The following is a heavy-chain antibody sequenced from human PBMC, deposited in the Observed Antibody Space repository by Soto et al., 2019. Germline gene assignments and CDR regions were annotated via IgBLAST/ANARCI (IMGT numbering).Heavy chain of an antibody. CDR3: ARNDAFDNENGFDM. D-gene: IGHD1-1*01. J-gene: IGHJ3*02. V-gene: IGHV3-33*01. CDR2: GVSDGSGI. CDR1: GFPFSFYG. Sequence: AGSLGLTCAVSGFPFSFYGVHWVCKSPGKGMYWVGGGVSDGSGIYHADSVEGRVFIYRDNSKDILYLQMNSLRGQDTAVSYCARNDAFDNENGFDMWGQGTMVTV.